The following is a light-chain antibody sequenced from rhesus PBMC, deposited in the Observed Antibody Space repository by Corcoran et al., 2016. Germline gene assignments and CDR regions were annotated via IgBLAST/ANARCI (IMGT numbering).Light chain of an antibody. CDR2: AAS. J-gene: IGKJ1*01. Sequence: DIQMSQSPSSLSASVGDKVTITCRASQGISNALAWYQQKPVKAPKLLIYAASGLESGVPSRFSGRRSGTDFTLTISSLQPEDFATYYCQQGYSTPRTFGQGTKVEIK. V-gene: IGKV1-33*02. CDR1: QGISNA. CDR3: QQGYSTPRT.